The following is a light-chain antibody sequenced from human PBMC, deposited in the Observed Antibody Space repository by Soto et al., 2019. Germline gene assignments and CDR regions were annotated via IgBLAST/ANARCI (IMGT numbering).Light chain of an antibody. Sequence: EIVMTQSPATLSVSPGERATLSCRASQSISSNLAWFQQKPGQAPRLLIYGASTRATGIPARFSGSGSGTDFTVTISSLQSEDSAVYYCQQYDKWPGTFGQGTKVEIK. CDR1: QSISSN. V-gene: IGKV3-15*01. CDR2: GAS. CDR3: QQYDKWPGT. J-gene: IGKJ1*01.